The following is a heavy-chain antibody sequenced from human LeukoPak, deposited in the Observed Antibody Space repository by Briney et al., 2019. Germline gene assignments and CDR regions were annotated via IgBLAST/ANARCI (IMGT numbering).Heavy chain of an antibody. CDR3: AGGGLITMIVVVITGPPEYYFDY. V-gene: IGHV4-34*01. CDR2: IYYSGST. Sequence: PSETLSLTCAVYGGSFSGYYWSWIRQPPGKGLEWIGSIYYSGSTYYNPSLKSRVTISVDTSKNQFSLKLSSVTAADTAVYYCAGGGLITMIVVVITGPPEYYFDYWGQGTLVTVSS. CDR1: GGSFSGYY. J-gene: IGHJ4*02. D-gene: IGHD3-22*01.